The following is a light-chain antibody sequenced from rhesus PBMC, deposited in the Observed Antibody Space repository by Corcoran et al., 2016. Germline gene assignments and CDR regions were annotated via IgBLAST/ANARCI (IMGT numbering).Light chain of an antibody. V-gene: IGKV1-25*01. J-gene: IGKJ4*01. CDR2: AAS. CDR3: QQPNGYPLT. Sequence: DIQMTQSPSSLSASVGDRVTITCRASQGISSYLAWYQQKPGKAPKLRIYAASTMQSGVPSRFSGGGSGTDFTLTISGLRPENFATYYCQQPNGYPLTFGGGTKVGLK. CDR1: QGISSY.